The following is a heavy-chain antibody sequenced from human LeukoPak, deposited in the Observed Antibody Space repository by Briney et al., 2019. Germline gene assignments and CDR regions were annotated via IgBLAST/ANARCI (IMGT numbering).Heavy chain of an antibody. J-gene: IGHJ4*02. D-gene: IGHD6-13*01. CDR2: ISGSGGST. CDR1: GFTFSSYA. CDR3: AKDILSSSWYGTPFDY. Sequence: GGSLRLSCAASGFTFSSYAMSWVRQAPGKGLEWVSAISGSGGSTYYADSVKGRFTTSRDNSKNTLYLQMNSLRAEDTAVYYCAKDILSSSWYGTPFDYWGQGTLVTVSS. V-gene: IGHV3-23*01.